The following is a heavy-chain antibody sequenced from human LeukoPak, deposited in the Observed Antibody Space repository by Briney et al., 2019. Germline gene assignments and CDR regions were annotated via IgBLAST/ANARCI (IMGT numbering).Heavy chain of an antibody. D-gene: IGHD4-17*01. CDR1: GFTFSSYW. J-gene: IGHJ3*02. CDR3: ARDDDYDDHNTFDM. V-gene: IGHV3-74*01. CDR2: IASDGSST. Sequence: GGSLRLSCAASGFTFSSYWMNWVRQAPGKGLVWVSRIASDGSSTTYADSVKGRFSISRDNAKNTLYLQMNSLRVEDTAVYYCARDDDYDDHNTFDMWGHGTMVTVSS.